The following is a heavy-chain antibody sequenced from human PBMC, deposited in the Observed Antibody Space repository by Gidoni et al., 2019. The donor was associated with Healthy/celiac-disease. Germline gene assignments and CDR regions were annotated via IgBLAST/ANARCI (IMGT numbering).Heavy chain of an antibody. Sequence: QLQLQESGPGLVKPSETLSLTCTVSGGSLSSSRYYWGWIRQSPGKGLEWIGSIYYSGSTYYNPSLKSRVTISVDTSKNQFSLKLSSVTAADTAVYYCARPIAAAGTGWFDPWGQGTLVTVSS. CDR1: GGSLSSSRYY. CDR3: ARPIAAAGTGWFDP. D-gene: IGHD6-13*01. CDR2: IYYSGST. J-gene: IGHJ5*02. V-gene: IGHV4-39*01.